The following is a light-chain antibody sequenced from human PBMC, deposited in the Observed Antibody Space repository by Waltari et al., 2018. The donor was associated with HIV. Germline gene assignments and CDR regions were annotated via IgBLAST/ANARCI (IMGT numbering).Light chain of an antibody. CDR3: ASWDDKLDGWV. CDR1: YSNIGSIT. V-gene: IGLV1-44*01. CDR2: NND. J-gene: IGLJ3*02. Sequence: QSLLPQPPPASGTPGQRVTISCSGSYSNIGSITVHWHQQLPGSAPRALIYNNDQRPSGVPDRFSGSKSGTSASLAISGLQSEDQGDYYCASWDDKLDGWVFGGGTRLTVL.